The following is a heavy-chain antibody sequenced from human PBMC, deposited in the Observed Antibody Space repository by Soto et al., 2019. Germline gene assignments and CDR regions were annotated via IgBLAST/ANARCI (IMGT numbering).Heavy chain of an antibody. CDR2: IKSKTDGGTT. J-gene: IGHJ3*02. CDR3: TTVSSSWYDNAFDI. D-gene: IGHD6-13*01. CDR1: GFTFSNAW. V-gene: IGHV3-15*07. Sequence: ESGGGLVKPGGSLRLSCAASGFTFSNAWMNWVRQAPWKGLEWVGRIKSKTDGGTTDYAAPVKGRFTISRDDSKNTLYLQMNSLKTEDTAVYYCTTVSSSWYDNAFDIWGQGTMVTVSS.